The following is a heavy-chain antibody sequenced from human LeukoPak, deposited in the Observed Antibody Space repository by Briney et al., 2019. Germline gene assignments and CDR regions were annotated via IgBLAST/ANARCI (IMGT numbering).Heavy chain of an antibody. J-gene: IGHJ4*02. V-gene: IGHV1-69*05. CDR3: ARSRQNYFDY. CDR2: IIPIFGTA. CDR1: GGTFSSYA. Sequence: AASVKVSCKASGGTFSSYAISWVRQAPGQGLEWMGGIIPIFGTANYAQKFQGRVTITTDESTSTAYMELSSLRSEDTAVYYCARSRQNYFDYWGQGTLVTVSS.